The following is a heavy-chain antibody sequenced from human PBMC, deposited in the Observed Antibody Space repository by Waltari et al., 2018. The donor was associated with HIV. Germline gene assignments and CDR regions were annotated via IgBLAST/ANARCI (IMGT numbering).Heavy chain of an antibody. CDR3: ARRISNNWNYGYYYYYGMDV. CDR2: MNPNSGNT. J-gene: IGHJ6*02. V-gene: IGHV1-8*01. D-gene: IGHD1-7*01. Sequence: QVQLVQSGAEVKKPGASVKVSCKASGYTFTRYDINWVRPATGPGLEWMGWMNPNSGNTGYAQKFQGRVTMTRNTSISTAYMELSSLRSEDTAVYYCARRISNNWNYGYYYYYGMDVWGQGTTVTVSS. CDR1: GYTFTRYD.